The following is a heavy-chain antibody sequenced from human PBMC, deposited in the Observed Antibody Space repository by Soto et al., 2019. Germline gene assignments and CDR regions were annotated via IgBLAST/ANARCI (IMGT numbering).Heavy chain of an antibody. D-gene: IGHD6-19*01. Sequence: QVQLVQSGAEVKKPGASVKVSCKASGYTFTDYGISWVRQAPGQGLDWMGWISPYTGDTKYPQRLQGRVTVTADTSTSTAYMELRSLKSDDTAVYYCAKTGGWDWFDPWGQGTLVSVSS. CDR3: AKTGGWDWFDP. CDR1: GYTFTDYG. J-gene: IGHJ5*02. V-gene: IGHV1-18*01. CDR2: ISPYTGDT.